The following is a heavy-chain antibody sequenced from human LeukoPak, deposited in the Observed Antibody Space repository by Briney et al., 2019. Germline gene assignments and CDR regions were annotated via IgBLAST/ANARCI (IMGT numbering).Heavy chain of an antibody. D-gene: IGHD3-16*01. J-gene: IGHJ3*02. Sequence: SETLSLTCTVSGGSISSYYWSWIRQPPGKGLEWIGYIYCSGSTNYNPSLKSRVTISVDTSKNQFSLKLSSVTAADTAVYYCASPNYDYVWGSYAFDIWGQGTMVTVSS. CDR1: GGSISSYY. CDR2: IYCSGST. CDR3: ASPNYDYVWGSYAFDI. V-gene: IGHV4-59*01.